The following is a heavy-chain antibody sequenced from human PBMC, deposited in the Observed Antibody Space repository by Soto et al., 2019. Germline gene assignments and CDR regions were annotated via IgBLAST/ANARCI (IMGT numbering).Heavy chain of an antibody. V-gene: IGHV3-13*01. CDR2: IGTAGDT. Sequence: EVQLVESGGGLVQPGGSLRLSCAASGFTFSSYDMHWVRQATGKGLEWVSAIGTAGDTYYPGSVKGRFTISRENAKNSWYRQMNSLRAGDTAVYYCARRANPPQNSKGHHGYFYCCMDVWGKGTTVTVSS. CDR1: GFTFSSYD. CDR3: ARRANPPQNSKGHHGYFYCCMDV. D-gene: IGHD4-4*01. J-gene: IGHJ6*03.